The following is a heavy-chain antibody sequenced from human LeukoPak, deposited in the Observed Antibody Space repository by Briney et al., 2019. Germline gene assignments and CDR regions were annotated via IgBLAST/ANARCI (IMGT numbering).Heavy chain of an antibody. J-gene: IGHJ4*02. CDR2: INPNSGGT. V-gene: IGHV1-2*02. D-gene: IGHD3-9*01. CDR1: GYTFTGYY. Sequence: RVSVKVSCKASGYTFTGYYMHRVRQAPGQGLEWMGWINPNSGGTNYAQKFQGRVTMTRDTSISTAYMELSRLRSDDTAVYYCARVGVGLLLTGHHPFDYWGQGTLVTVSS. CDR3: ARVGVGLLLTGHHPFDY.